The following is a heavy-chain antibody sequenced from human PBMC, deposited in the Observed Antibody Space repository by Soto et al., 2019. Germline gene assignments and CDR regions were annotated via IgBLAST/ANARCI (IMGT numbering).Heavy chain of an antibody. D-gene: IGHD2-2*01. J-gene: IGHJ3*01. CDR1: GYTFTSYG. CDR3: ARDRTHRYAFDF. CDR2: ISAYNGNT. V-gene: IGHV1-18*01. Sequence: ASVKVSCKASGYTFTSYGISWVRQAPGQGLEWMGWISAYNGNTNYAQKLQGRVTMTTDKSTSTAYMELSSLRSEDTAVYYCARDRTHRYAFDFRGKGTMVTVSS.